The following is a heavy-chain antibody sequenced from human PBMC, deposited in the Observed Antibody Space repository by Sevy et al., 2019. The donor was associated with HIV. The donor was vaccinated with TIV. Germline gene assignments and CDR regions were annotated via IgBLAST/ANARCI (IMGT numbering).Heavy chain of an antibody. V-gene: IGHV4-59*08. CDR1: GGSITSLY. Sequence: SETLSLTCTVSGGSITSLYWNWIRRPPGKGLEGSAKIYYNGQINYNPSLKSRVTLSLDTSKNQFSLWLSSVTAADTAMYYCAGENAWGRGYSWGQGTLVTVSS. CDR3: AGENAWGRGYS. D-gene: IGHD1-26*01. J-gene: IGHJ4*02. CDR2: IYYNGQI.